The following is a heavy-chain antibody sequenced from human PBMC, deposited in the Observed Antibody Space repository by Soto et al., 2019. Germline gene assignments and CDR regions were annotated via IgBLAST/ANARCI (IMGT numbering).Heavy chain of an antibody. Sequence: SVKVSFKASGGSFSTLGINWVRQAPGQGLEWMGGIIPLFGKARYAETSQGRVTITADTSTGTAYMEVSSLRSDDTAVFYCATAHNSGWYFFDYWGPGTLVTVSS. V-gene: IGHV1-69*06. CDR3: ATAHNSGWYFFDY. CDR1: GGSFSTLG. J-gene: IGHJ4*02. D-gene: IGHD6-19*01. CDR2: IIPLFGKA.